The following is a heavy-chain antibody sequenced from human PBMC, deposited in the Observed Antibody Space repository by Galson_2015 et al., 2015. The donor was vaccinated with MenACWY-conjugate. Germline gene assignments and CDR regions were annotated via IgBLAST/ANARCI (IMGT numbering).Heavy chain of an antibody. V-gene: IGHV3-74*03. CDR3: ARELRNYWYFDL. J-gene: IGHJ2*01. CDR2: INTDESLT. Sequence: SLRLSCAASEFTFSSYWMHWVRHAPGKGLVWVSRINTDESLTTYADSVKGRFTISRDNAKNTLYLQMNSLRAEDTAVYYCARELRNYWYFDLWGRGTLVSVSS. CDR1: EFTFSSYW.